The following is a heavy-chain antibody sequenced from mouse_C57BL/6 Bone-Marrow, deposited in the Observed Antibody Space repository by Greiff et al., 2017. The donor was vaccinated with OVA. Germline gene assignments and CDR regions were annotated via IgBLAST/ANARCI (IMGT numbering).Heavy chain of an antibody. Sequence: QVQLQPPGADLVRPGPSLNLSCNASGYTFTSYCMHWVKQRPGQGLEWIGVIDPPDSHTNYNQKFKRKATLTADTSSTTPYMHLSSLTSEDSAVYYCAREGTYYGSSLYYFDYWGQGTTLTVSS. D-gene: IGHD1-1*01. V-gene: IGHV1-59*01. J-gene: IGHJ2*01. CDR3: AREGTYYGSSLYYFDY. CDR2: IDPPDSHT. CDR1: GYTFTSYC.